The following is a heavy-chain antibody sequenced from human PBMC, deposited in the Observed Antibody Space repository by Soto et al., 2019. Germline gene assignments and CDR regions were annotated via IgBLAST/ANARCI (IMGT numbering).Heavy chain of an antibody. CDR3: ARHGGIAARPLYYYYGMDV. Sequence: SETLSLTCTVSGGSISSSSYYWGWIRQPPGKGLEWIGSIYYSGSTYYNPSLKSRVTISVDTSKNQFSLKLSSVTAADTAVYHCARHGGIAARPLYYYYGMDVWGQGTTVT. D-gene: IGHD6-6*01. J-gene: IGHJ6*02. V-gene: IGHV4-39*01. CDR1: GGSISSSSYY. CDR2: IYYSGST.